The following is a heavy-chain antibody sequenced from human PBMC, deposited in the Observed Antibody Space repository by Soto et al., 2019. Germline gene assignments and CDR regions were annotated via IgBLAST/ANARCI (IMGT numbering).Heavy chain of an antibody. CDR3: ALPGGANYHYYGMDV. CDR2: INVGNGNT. Sequence: ASVKVSCKASGYRFSSYAIQWVRQAPGQRLEWMGWINVGNGNTKYSQKFQDRVTIIRDTSANTAYLQWRSLKASDTAIYYCALPGGANYHYYGMDVWGQGTTVTVSS. V-gene: IGHV1-3*01. D-gene: IGHD3-10*01. CDR1: GYRFSSYA. J-gene: IGHJ6*01.